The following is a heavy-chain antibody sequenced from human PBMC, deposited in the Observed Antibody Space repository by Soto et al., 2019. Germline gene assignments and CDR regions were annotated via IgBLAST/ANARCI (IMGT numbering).Heavy chain of an antibody. Sequence: QVQLVQSGAEVRKPGSSVKVSCKASGGTFSRHAISWVRQAPGQGLEWMGGIIPIFGTANHAQKFQGRVTIIADESTSTVHMELSSLRSEDTAMYYCARGWGYDSNDYYYAYWGQGTLVIVSS. CDR2: IIPIFGTA. D-gene: IGHD3-22*01. J-gene: IGHJ4*02. V-gene: IGHV1-69*01. CDR3: ARGWGYDSNDYYYAY. CDR1: GGTFSRHA.